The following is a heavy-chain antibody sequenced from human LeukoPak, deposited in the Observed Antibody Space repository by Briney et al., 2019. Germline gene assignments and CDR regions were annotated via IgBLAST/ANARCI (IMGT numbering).Heavy chain of an antibody. V-gene: IGHV3-23*01. CDR2: ISGNGGNT. J-gene: IGHJ6*02. Sequence: QSGGSLRLSCVGSGFTISNYWMHWVRQAPGKGLEWVSGISGNGGNTYYADSVRGRFTISRDNSKNTLALQMSSLRADDTAMYYCVKDKSSSQNVALPAVVRPHNYYSSGMDVWGQGTTVIVSS. D-gene: IGHD2-2*01. CDR1: GFTISNYW. CDR3: VKDKSSSQNVALPAVVRPHNYYSSGMDV.